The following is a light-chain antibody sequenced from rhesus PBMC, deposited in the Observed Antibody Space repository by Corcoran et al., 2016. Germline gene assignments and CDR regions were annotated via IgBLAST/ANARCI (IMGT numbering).Light chain of an antibody. CDR3: HQHNSYPYS. CDR1: QGISSY. V-gene: IGKV1-25*01. CDR2: KAS. Sequence: DIQMTQSPSSLSASVGDTVTITCRAIQGISSYLAWYQQKPGKAPKLLLYKASTLQSGVPSRFGGSGAGTDFTLTISSLHPEDFATYYCHQHNSYPYSFGQGTKGEIK. J-gene: IGKJ2*01.